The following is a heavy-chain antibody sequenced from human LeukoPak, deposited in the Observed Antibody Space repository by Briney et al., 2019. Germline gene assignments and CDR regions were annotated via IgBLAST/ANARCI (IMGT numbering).Heavy chain of an antibody. J-gene: IGHJ2*01. CDR3: TRRRDSSGDWYFDL. D-gene: IGHD3/OR15-3a*01. Sequence: GGSLRLSCAASGFTFSGSAIHWVRQGSGKGLEWVDRIRSQAETYATAYAASVKGRFTVSRDDSENTAYLQMNRLKTDDTAVYYCTRRRDSSGDWYFDLWGRGTLVTVSS. CDR1: GFTFSGSA. V-gene: IGHV3-73*01. CDR2: IRSQAETYAT.